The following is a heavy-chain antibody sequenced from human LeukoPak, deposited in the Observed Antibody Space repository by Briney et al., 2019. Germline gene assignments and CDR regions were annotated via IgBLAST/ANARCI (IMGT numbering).Heavy chain of an antibody. CDR3: ARGWNTRTLDY. V-gene: IGHV4-39*07. Sequence: PSETLSLTCTVSGGSISSSSHYWGWIRQPPGKGLEWIGEINHSGSTNYNPSLKSRVTVSVDTSKNQFSLKLSSVTAADTAVYYCARGWNTRTLDYWGQGTLVTVSS. CDR2: INHSGST. J-gene: IGHJ4*02. D-gene: IGHD1-14*01. CDR1: GGSISSSSHY.